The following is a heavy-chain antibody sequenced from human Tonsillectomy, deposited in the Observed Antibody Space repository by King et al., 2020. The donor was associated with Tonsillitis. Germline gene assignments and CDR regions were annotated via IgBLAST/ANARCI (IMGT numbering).Heavy chain of an antibody. CDR3: ARDISNYGFDY. CDR1: GFTFSDYY. J-gene: IGHJ4*02. CDR2: IGHSGIYT. V-gene: IGHV3-11*05. D-gene: IGHD4-17*01. Sequence: VQLVESGGGLVKPGGSLRLSCAASGFTFSDYYMSWIRQAPGKGLEWGSHIGHSGIYTNYADSVKGRFSISRDNAKNSVYLQMNSLRAEDTAVYYCARDISNYGFDYWGQGTLVTVSS.